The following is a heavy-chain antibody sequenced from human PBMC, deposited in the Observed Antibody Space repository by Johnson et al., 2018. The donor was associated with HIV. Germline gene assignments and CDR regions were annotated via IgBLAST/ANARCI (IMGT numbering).Heavy chain of an antibody. Sequence: MLLVESGGGLVQPGGSLRLSCAASGFTFSSYAMSWVRQAPGKGLEWVSAISGSAGHTYYADSVKGRFTISRDNSKNSLFLQMNRLRVEDTAVYYCARLRRQKGGGAFDVWGQGTLVTVSS. CDR1: GFTFSSYA. V-gene: IGHV3-23*04. J-gene: IGHJ3*01. CDR3: ARLRRQKGGGAFDV. CDR2: ISGSAGHT. D-gene: IGHD4-17*01.